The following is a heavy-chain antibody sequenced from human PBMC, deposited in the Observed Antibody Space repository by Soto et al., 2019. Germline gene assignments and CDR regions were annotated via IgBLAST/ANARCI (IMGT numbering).Heavy chain of an antibody. Sequence: GASVKVSCKASGYTFTSYAMNWVRQAPGQGLEWMGWINTNTGNPTYAQGFTGRFVFSLDTSVSTAYLQICSLKAEDTAVYYCARDIAAAGTSLRDYWGQGTLVTVSS. J-gene: IGHJ4*02. V-gene: IGHV7-4-1*01. CDR2: INTNTGNP. CDR3: ARDIAAAGTSLRDY. D-gene: IGHD6-13*01. CDR1: GYTFTSYA.